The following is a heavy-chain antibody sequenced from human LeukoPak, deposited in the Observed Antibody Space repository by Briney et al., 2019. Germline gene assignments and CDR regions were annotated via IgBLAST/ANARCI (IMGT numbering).Heavy chain of an antibody. D-gene: IGHD5-12*01. Sequence: PSETLSLTCAVYGGSFSGYYWSWIRQPPGKGLEWIGEINHSGSTNYNPSLKSRVTISVDTSKNQFSLKLSSVTAADTAVYYCARGPGRYSGYDYGGAFDIWGQGTMVTVSS. CDR2: INHSGST. V-gene: IGHV4-34*01. CDR3: ARGPGRYSGYDYGGAFDI. CDR1: GGSFSGYY. J-gene: IGHJ3*02.